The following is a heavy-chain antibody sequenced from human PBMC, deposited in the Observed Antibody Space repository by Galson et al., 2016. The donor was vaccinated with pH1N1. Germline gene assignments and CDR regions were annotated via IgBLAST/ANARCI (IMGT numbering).Heavy chain of an antibody. Sequence: SLRLSCAASGFTFSNYGMHWVRQAPGKGLEWVAFVQDDGTTEYYADSMKGRFTISRDNSQKTLYLQMNNLRVDDTAVYYCARDRGAPGSPPLYFFNYWGHVTLVIVSS. J-gene: IGHJ4*01. D-gene: IGHD2-15*01. V-gene: IGHV3-30*02. CDR3: ARDRGAPGSPPLYFFNY. CDR1: GFTFSNYG. CDR2: VQDDGTTE.